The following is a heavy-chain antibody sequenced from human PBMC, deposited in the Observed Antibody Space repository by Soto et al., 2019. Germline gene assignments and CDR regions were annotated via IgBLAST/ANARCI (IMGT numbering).Heavy chain of an antibody. CDR3: VTAYTYGPDAFDI. CDR2: IFHDGSDE. J-gene: IGHJ3*02. CDR1: GFTFSSYA. Sequence: QVQLVESGGGVVQPGRSLRLSCAGSGFTFSSYAMHWVRQAPGKGLEWVAVIFHDGSDEYYADSVKGRLTVSRDNSKNALNLHLNSLKPEDTAVYYCVTAYTYGPDAFDIWGQGTMATVTT. D-gene: IGHD5-18*01. V-gene: IGHV3-30-3*01.